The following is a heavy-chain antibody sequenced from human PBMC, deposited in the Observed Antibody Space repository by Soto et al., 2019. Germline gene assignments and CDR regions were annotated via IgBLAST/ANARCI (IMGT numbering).Heavy chain of an antibody. CDR1: GGSISSSSYY. J-gene: IGHJ4*02. Sequence: SETLSLTCTVSGGSISSSSYYWGWIRQPPGKGLEWIGSIYYSGNTYYNYYNPPLKSRVAISVDTSKNQFSLKLSSVTAADTAVYFCARYYDTFDYWGQGTLVTVSS. V-gene: IGHV4-39*01. CDR2: IYYSGNTYYN. CDR3: ARYYDTFDY. D-gene: IGHD3-22*01.